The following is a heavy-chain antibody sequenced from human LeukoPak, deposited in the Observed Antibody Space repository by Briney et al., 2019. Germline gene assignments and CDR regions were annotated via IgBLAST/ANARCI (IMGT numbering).Heavy chain of an antibody. Sequence: ASVKVSCKASGYTFTGYCMHWVRQAPGQGLEWMGWINPNSGGANYAQKFQGRVTMTRDTSISTAYMELSRLRSDDTAVYYCASFMVRGVIGPPDYWGQGTLVTVSS. J-gene: IGHJ4*02. CDR2: INPNSGGA. V-gene: IGHV1-2*02. D-gene: IGHD3-10*01. CDR3: ASFMVRGVIGPPDY. CDR1: GYTFTGYC.